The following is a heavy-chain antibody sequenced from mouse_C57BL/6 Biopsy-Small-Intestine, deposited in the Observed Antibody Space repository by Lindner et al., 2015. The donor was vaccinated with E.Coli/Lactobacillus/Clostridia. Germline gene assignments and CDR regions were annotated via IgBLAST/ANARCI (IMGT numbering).Heavy chain of an antibody. Sequence: VQLQESGPELVKPGASVKISCKASGYSFTGYYIHWVKRSPEKSLEWIGGINPSTGGTTYNQKFKATATLTVDKSSSTAYIQLKSLTSEDSAVYYCARSGGNYVGDYWGQGTTLTVSS. CDR3: ARSGGNYVGDY. CDR1: GYSFTGYY. V-gene: IGHV1-42*01. CDR2: INPSTGGT. D-gene: IGHD2-1*01. J-gene: IGHJ2*01.